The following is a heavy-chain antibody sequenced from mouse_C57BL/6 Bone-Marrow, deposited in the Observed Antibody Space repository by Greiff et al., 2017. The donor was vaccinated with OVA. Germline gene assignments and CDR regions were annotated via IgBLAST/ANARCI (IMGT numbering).Heavy chain of an antibody. J-gene: IGHJ3*01. Sequence: QVQLQQSDAELVKPGASVKISCKASGYTFTDHTIHWMKQRPEQGLEWIGYIFPRGGSTKYNEKFKGKATLPADKSSSTAYMQRNSLTAEDSAVYCGARSVDDEGAYWGQGTPVTVSA. V-gene: IGHV1-78*01. D-gene: IGHD1-1*02. CDR1: GYTFTDHT. CDR2: IFPRGGST. CDR3: ARSVDDEGAY.